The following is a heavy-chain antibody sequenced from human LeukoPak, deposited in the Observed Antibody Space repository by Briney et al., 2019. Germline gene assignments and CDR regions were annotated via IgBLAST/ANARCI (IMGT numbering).Heavy chain of an antibody. Sequence: TPSETLSLTCAVYGGSFSGYYWSWIRQPPGKGLEWIGEINHSGSTNYNPSLKSRVTISVDTSKNQFSLKLSSVTAADTAVYYCARRLDRGWYYYMDVWGKGTTVTISS. CDR3: ARRLDRGWYYYMDV. D-gene: IGHD3-10*01. V-gene: IGHV4-34*01. J-gene: IGHJ6*03. CDR1: GGSFSGYY. CDR2: INHSGST.